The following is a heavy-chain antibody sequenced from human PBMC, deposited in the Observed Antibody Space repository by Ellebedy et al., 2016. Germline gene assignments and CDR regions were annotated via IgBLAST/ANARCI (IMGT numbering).Heavy chain of an antibody. J-gene: IGHJ3*02. V-gene: IGHV4-34*01. Sequence: SETLSLXXAVYGGSFSGYYWSWIRQPPGKGLEWIGEINHSGSTNYNPSLKSRVTISVDTSKNQFSLKLSSVTAADTAVYYCARGQSRPTTVVTPVAFDIWGQGTMVTVSS. CDR1: GGSFSGYY. CDR3: ARGQSRPTTVVTPVAFDI. D-gene: IGHD4-23*01. CDR2: INHSGST.